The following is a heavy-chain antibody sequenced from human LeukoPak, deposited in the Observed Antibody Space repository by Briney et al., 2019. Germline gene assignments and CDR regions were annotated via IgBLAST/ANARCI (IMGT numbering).Heavy chain of an antibody. J-gene: IGHJ6*02. CDR3: ARSIGLTGGGVDV. CDR1: GFTFSDYN. D-gene: IGHD3-9*01. Sequence: SGGSLRLSCAASGFTFSDYNMTSVRQAPGKGLEWVSYITNGGSTIHHADSVKGRFTISRDNAKKTLYLQMNSLRAEDTAVYYCARSIGLTGGGVDVWGQGTTVTVSS. CDR2: ITNGGSTI. V-gene: IGHV3-11*01.